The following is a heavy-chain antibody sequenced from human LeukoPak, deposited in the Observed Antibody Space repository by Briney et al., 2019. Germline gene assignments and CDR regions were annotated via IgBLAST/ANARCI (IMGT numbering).Heavy chain of an antibody. CDR1: GGSFSGYY. CDR2: INHSGST. D-gene: IGHD6-19*01. Sequence: SETLSLTCVVYGGSFSGYYWSWIRQPPGKGLEWIGEINHSGSTNYNPSLKSRVTISVDTSKNQFSLKLSSVTAADTAVYYCARLSVAVAHFDYWGQGTLVTVSS. J-gene: IGHJ4*02. V-gene: IGHV4-34*01. CDR3: ARLSVAVAHFDY.